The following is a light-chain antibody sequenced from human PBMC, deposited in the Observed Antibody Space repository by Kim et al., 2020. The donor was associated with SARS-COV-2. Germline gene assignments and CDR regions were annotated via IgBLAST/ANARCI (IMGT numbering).Light chain of an antibody. CDR1: SSNIGSNY. Sequence: ELTQPPSASGTPGQRVTISCSGSSSNIGSNYVYWYQQLPGTAPKLLIYRNNQRPSGVPDRFSGSKSGTSASLAISGLRSEDEADYYCAAWDDSLSGRVFGTGTKVTVL. J-gene: IGLJ1*01. V-gene: IGLV1-47*01. CDR3: AAWDDSLSGRV. CDR2: RNN.